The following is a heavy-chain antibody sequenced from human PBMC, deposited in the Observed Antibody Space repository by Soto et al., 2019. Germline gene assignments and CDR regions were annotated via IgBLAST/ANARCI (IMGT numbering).Heavy chain of an antibody. J-gene: IGHJ4*02. CDR2: ISYDGSNK. D-gene: IGHD2-15*01. CDR1: GFSFSSYA. Sequence: QVQLVESGGGVVQPGRSLRLSCAASGFSFSSYAMHWVRQAPGKGLEWVAVISYDGSNKYYADSVKGRFTISRDNSKNMLYLQMNSLRAEDTAVYYCARVPSSSGRAHFDYWGQGTLLTVSS. V-gene: IGHV3-30-3*01. CDR3: ARVPSSSGRAHFDY.